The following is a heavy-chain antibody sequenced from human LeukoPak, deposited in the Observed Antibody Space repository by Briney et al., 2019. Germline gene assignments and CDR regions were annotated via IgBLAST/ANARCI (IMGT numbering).Heavy chain of an antibody. CDR3: ARKGGGQLVNTRRWFDP. CDR2: IYYSGST. Sequence: SETLSLTCTVSGGSISSSSYYWGWIRQPPGKGLEWIGSIYYSGSTYYNPSLKSRVTISVDTPKNQFSLKLSSVTAADTAVYYCARKGGGQLVNTRRWFDPWGQGTLVTVSS. CDR1: GGSISSSSYY. D-gene: IGHD6-6*01. V-gene: IGHV4-39*07. J-gene: IGHJ5*02.